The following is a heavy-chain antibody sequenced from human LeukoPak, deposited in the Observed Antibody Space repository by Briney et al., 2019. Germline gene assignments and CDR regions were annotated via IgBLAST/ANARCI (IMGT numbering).Heavy chain of an antibody. CDR1: GYTFTSYY. V-gene: IGHV1-46*01. CDR2: INPSGGST. D-gene: IGHD2-2*02. J-gene: IGHJ4*02. CDR3: ARDLTVPAAILDY. Sequence: ASVKVSCTASGYTFTSYYMHWVRQAPGQGLEWMGIINPSGGSTSYAQKFQGRVTMTRDMSTSTVYMELSSLRSEDTAVYYCARDLTVPAAILDYWGQGTLVTVSS.